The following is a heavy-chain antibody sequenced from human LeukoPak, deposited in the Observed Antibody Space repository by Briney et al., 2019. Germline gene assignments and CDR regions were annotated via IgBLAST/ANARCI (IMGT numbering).Heavy chain of an antibody. Sequence: PSETLSLTCAVYGGSFSGYYWSWIRQPPGKGLEWIGEINHSGSTNYNPSLKSRVTISVDTSKNQFSLKLSSVTAADTAVYYCARGRGLTGYYSPLKWGQGTLVTVSS. CDR2: INHSGST. CDR3: ARGRGLTGYYSPLK. J-gene: IGHJ4*02. D-gene: IGHD3-9*01. CDR1: GGSFSGYY. V-gene: IGHV4-34*01.